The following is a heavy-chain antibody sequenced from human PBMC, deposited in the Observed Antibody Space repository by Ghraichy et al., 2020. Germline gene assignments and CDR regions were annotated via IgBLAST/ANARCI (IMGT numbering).Heavy chain of an antibody. D-gene: IGHD3-22*01. CDR2: VHQDGSEK. CDR1: GFTFSRYW. V-gene: IGHV3-7*01. J-gene: IGHJ3*02. CDR3: ARVSSSYYESRGSDAFDI. Sequence: GGSLRLSCAASGFTFSRYWMTWVRQAPGKGLEWVANVHQDGSEKYYVESVKGRFTISRDNAKNSLYLQMNSLRAEDTAVYYCARVSSSYYESRGSDAFDIWGQGTMVTVSS.